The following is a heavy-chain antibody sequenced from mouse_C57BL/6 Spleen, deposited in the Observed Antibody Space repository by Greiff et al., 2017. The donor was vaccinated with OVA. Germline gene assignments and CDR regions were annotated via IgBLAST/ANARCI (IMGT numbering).Heavy chain of an antibody. CDR3: TTWGSGFAY. V-gene: IGHV14-4*01. CDR1: GFNIKDDY. CDR2: IDPENGDT. D-gene: IGHD3-1*01. J-gene: IGHJ3*01. Sequence: VQLQQSGAELVRPGASVKVSCTASGFNIKDDYMHWVKQRPEQGLEWIGWIDPENGDTEYASKFQGKATITADTSSNTAYLQLSSLTSEDTAVYYCTTWGSGFAYWGQGTLVTVSA.